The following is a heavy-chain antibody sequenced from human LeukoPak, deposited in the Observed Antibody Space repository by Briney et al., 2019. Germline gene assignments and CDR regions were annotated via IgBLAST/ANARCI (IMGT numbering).Heavy chain of an antibody. CDR3: ARHRSGWLQSSFDY. J-gene: IGHJ4*02. CDR2: INPNSGGT. CDR1: GYTFTSYG. V-gene: IGHV1-2*02. Sequence: ASVKVSCKASGYTFTSYGISWVRQAPGQGLEWMGWINPNSGGTNYAQKFQGRVTMTRDTSISTAYMELSRLRSDDTAVYYCARHRSGWLQSSFDYWGQGTLVTVSS. D-gene: IGHD5-24*01.